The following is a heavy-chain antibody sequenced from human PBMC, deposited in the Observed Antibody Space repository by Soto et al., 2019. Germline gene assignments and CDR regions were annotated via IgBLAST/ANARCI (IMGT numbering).Heavy chain of an antibody. CDR1: GGTFSTYI. D-gene: IGHD3-10*01. Sequence: SVKVSCKASGGTFSTYIISWVRQAPGQGLEWMGRIIPIPDITNYAQKFQGRVTVTADRSTSTAYMELTSLKSEDTAVYYCAATLDSNSGSGYYGMDVWGQGTTVTV. CDR2: IIPIPDIT. V-gene: IGHV1-69*02. J-gene: IGHJ6*02. CDR3: AATLDSNSGSGYYGMDV.